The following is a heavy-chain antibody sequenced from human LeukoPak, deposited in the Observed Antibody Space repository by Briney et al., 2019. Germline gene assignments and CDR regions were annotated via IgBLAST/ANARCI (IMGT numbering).Heavy chain of an antibody. J-gene: IGHJ4*02. D-gene: IGHD5-18*01. V-gene: IGHV1-18*01. CDR1: GYTFTSYG. CDR2: ISAYNGNT. CDR3: ARGEGTAMVRGDY. Sequence: GASVKASCKASGYTFTSYGISWVRQAPGQGLEWMGWISAYNGNTNYAQKFQGRVTMTRDTSTSTVYMELSSLRSEDTAVYYCARGEGTAMVRGDYWGQGTLVTVSS.